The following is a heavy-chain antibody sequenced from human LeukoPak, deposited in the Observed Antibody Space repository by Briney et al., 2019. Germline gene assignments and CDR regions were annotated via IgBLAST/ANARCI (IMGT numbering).Heavy chain of an antibody. CDR2: INHSGST. Sequence: SETLSLTCAVYGGSFSGYYWSWIRQPPGKGLEWIGEINHSGSTNYNPSLKSRVTISVDTSKNQFSLKLSSVTAADTAMYYCARGHDSSGYYYGYWGQGTLVTVSS. CDR1: GGSFSGYY. CDR3: ARGHDSSGYYYGY. V-gene: IGHV4-34*01. J-gene: IGHJ4*02. D-gene: IGHD3-22*01.